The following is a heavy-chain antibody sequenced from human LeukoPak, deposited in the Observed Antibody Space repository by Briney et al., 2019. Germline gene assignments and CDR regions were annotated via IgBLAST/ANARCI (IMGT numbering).Heavy chain of an antibody. CDR3: ARDLSLVVITPPFYYFDY. V-gene: IGHV1-18*01. CDR1: GYTFTSYG. J-gene: IGHJ4*02. D-gene: IGHD3-22*01. CDR2: ISAYNGNT. Sequence: ASVKVSCKASGYTFTSYGISWVRQAPGQGLEWMGWISAYNGNTNYAQKFQGRVTMTRDTSISTAYMELTRLRSDDTAVYYCARDLSLVVITPPFYYFDYWGQGTLVTVSS.